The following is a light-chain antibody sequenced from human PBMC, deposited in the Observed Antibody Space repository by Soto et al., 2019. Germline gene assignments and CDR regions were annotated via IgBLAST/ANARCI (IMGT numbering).Light chain of an antibody. V-gene: IGKV3-20*01. CDR2: GAS. CDR3: QQYGSSPTWT. Sequence: IVLTQSPGTLSLSPWERATLSCRASQSVSSSYLAWYQQKPGQAPRLLIYGASSRATGIPDRFSGSGSGTDFTLTISRLEPEDFAVYYCQQYGSSPTWTFGQGTKVGIK. CDR1: QSVSSSY. J-gene: IGKJ1*01.